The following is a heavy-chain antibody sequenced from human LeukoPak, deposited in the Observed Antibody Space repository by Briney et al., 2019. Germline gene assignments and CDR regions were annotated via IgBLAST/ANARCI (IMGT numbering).Heavy chain of an antibody. CDR2: IKQDGSEK. CDR3: ARDLIGDSTYYFDY. J-gene: IGHJ4*02. D-gene: IGHD4-17*01. CDR1: GFTFSSYW. V-gene: IGHV3-7*03. Sequence: GGSLRLSCAASGFTFSSYWMSWLRQAPGKGLEWGANIKQDGSEKYYVDSVKGRFTISRDNAKNSLYLQMNSLRAEDTAVYYCARDLIGDSTYYFDYWGQGTLVTVSS.